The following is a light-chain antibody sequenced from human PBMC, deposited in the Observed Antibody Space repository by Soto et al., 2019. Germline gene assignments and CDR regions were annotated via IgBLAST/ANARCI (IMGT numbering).Light chain of an antibody. V-gene: IGKV1-9*01. CDR2: AAS. J-gene: IGKJ4*01. CDR1: QDIAIY. CDR3: QHLRMYPST. Sequence: IQFTQSPSSLSASVGDRVTITCRASQDIAIYLAWYQQKPGEAPKLLIYAASTLYGGVPSRFSGSGSGTDFALTITSLQAEDFATYYCQHLRMYPSTFGGGAKV.